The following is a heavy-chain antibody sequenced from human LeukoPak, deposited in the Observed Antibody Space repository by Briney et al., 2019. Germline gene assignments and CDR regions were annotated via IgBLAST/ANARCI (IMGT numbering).Heavy chain of an antibody. V-gene: IGHV3-48*03. CDR3: ARERYYDSSGYDY. J-gene: IGHJ4*02. CDR1: GFTFSHYE. CDR2: IRSSGTTI. Sequence: GGSLRLSCAASGFTFSHYEMIWVRQAPGKGLEWISYIRSSGTTIYYADSVKGRFTISRDNAKNSLYLQMNSLRAEDTAVYYRARERYYDSSGYDYWGRGTLVTVSS. D-gene: IGHD3-22*01.